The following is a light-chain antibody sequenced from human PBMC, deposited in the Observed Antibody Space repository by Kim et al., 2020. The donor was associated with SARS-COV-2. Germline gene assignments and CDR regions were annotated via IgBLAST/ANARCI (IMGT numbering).Light chain of an antibody. CDR3: QQYGTLPRM. CDR2: GAS. V-gene: IGKV3-20*01. CDR1: QIVSSNY. J-gene: IGKJ1*01. Sequence: SPGERATLSCRASQIVSSNYLAWYQQKPGQPPRLLIYGASNRATGIPDRFSGSGSGSDFTLTISRLEPEDCAVYYCQQYGTLPRMFGQGTKVDIK.